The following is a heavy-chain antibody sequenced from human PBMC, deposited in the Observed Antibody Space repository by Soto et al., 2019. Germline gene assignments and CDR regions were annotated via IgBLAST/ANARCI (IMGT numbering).Heavy chain of an antibody. J-gene: IGHJ4*02. CDR3: ARDAAAGLNDY. D-gene: IGHD6-13*01. CDR1: GYTFTSYG. Sequence: QVQLVQSGAEVKKPGASVKVSCKASGYTFTSYGISWVRQAPGQGLEWMGWISAYNGNTKYAQKFQGRVTMTTDTSTRKAYMEVRSLRSDETAVYYCARDAAAGLNDYWGQGTLVTVSS. CDR2: ISAYNGNT. V-gene: IGHV1-18*01.